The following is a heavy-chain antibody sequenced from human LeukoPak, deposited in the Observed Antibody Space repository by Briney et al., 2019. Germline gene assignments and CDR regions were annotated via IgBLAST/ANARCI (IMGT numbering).Heavy chain of an antibody. CDR3: ARLFPGYCSGGSCYSPVDY. CDR2: IYYSGST. V-gene: IGHV4-59*08. J-gene: IGHJ4*02. CDR1: GGSFSSYY. Sequence: PSETLSLTCAVYGGSFSSYYWSWIRQPPGKGLEWIGYIYYSGSTNYNPSLKSRVTISVDTSKNQFSLKLSSVTAADTAVYYCARLFPGYCSGGSCYSPVDYWGQGTLVTVSS. D-gene: IGHD2-15*01.